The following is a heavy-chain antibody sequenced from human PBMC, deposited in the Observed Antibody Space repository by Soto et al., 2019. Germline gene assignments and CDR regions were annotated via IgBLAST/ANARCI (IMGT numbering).Heavy chain of an antibody. CDR3: VRFEEPSPGSGPLADF. CDR2: IHSNGRT. Sequence: QVRLQQWGAGLLKPSETLSLTCGVYGESSSTYYWNWIRQSPGKGLAWIADIHSNGRTNYNPSRKSRLTIAVDTSQKQFSLKLTSVTAADTAVYYCVRFEEPSPGSGPLADFWGQGTLVSVSS. D-gene: IGHD3-10*01. V-gene: IGHV4-34*01. J-gene: IGHJ4*02. CDR1: GESSSTYY.